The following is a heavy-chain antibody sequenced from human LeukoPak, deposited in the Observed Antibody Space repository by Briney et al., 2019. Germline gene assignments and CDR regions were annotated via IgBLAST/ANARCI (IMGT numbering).Heavy chain of an antibody. CDR2: IRYDGSNK. CDR1: GFTFSSYG. Sequence: AGGSLRLSCAASGFTFSSYGMHWVRQAPGKGLEWVAFIRYDGSNKYYADSVKGRFTISRDNSKNTLYLQMNSLRAEDTAVYYCAKFRIQLWSPFDYWGQGALVTVSS. D-gene: IGHD5-18*01. CDR3: AKFRIQLWSPFDY. J-gene: IGHJ4*02. V-gene: IGHV3-30*02.